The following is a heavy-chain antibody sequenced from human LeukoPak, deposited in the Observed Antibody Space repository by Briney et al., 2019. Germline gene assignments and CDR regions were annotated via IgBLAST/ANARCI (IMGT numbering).Heavy chain of an antibody. Sequence: PGGSLRLSCTASGFTFSNYALSWVRQAPGKGLEWVAGISGRGDSTYYADSVKGRFTVSRDNSKNTLYLQMDSLRAEDTAVYFCAKDLRGSSSGWSFDYWGQGTLVTVSS. CDR3: AKDLRGSSSGWSFDY. CDR1: GFTFSNYA. CDR2: ISGRGDST. V-gene: IGHV3-23*01. D-gene: IGHD6-19*01. J-gene: IGHJ4*02.